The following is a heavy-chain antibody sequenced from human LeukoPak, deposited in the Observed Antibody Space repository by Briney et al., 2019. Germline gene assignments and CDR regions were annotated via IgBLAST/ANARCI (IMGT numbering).Heavy chain of an antibody. CDR1: GGSISSYY. D-gene: IGHD3-3*01. CDR3: AGRFLEWLLDY. CDR2: IYYSGST. V-gene: IGHV4-59*01. J-gene: IGHJ4*02. Sequence: ETLSLTCTVSGGSISSYYWSWIRQPPGKGLEWIGYIYYSGSTNYNPSLKSRVTISVDTSKNQFSLKLSSVTAADTAVYYCAGRFLEWLLDYWGQGTLVTVSS.